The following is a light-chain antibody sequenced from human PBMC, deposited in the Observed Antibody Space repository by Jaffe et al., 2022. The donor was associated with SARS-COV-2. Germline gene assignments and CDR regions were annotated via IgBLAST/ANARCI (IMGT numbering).Light chain of an antibody. CDR3: SSYTSSRGYV. Sequence: QSALTQPASVSGSPGQSITISCTGTSSDVGGYNYVSWYQQHPGKAPKLMIYEVSNRPSGVPDRFSGSKSGNTASLTISGLQAEDEADYYCSSYTSSRGYVFGTGTKVTVL. CDR2: EVS. J-gene: IGLJ1*01. CDR1: SSDVGGYNY. V-gene: IGLV2-14*01.